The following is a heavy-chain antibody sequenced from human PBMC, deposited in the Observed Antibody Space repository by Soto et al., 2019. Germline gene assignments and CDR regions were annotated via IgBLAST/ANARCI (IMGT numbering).Heavy chain of an antibody. Sequence: GESLKISCKGSGYRFTSYWIGWVRQMPGKGLEWMGIIYPEDSDTRYSPSFQGQVTISADKSISTAYLQWSSLKASDTAIYYCERHKTINTYLDVWGQGTTVTVSS. V-gene: IGHV5-51*01. CDR3: ERHKTINTYLDV. CDR2: IYPEDSDT. J-gene: IGHJ6*02. D-gene: IGHD2-21*01. CDR1: GYRFTSYW.